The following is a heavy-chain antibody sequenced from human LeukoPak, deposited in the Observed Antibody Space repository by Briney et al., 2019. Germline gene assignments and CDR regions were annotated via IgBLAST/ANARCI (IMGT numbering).Heavy chain of an antibody. V-gene: IGHV3-7*03. J-gene: IGHJ3*02. CDR1: GFTFSRSW. Sequence: GGSLRLSCAASGFTFSRSWMHWVRQAPGKGLEWVANVAQHGSRKNYADSVKGLCTISRDNAKNSLFLEMSSMRADDTAAYFCARDVEVGTFDIWGQGTTVTVSS. CDR3: ARDVEVGTFDI. D-gene: IGHD2-15*01. CDR2: VAQHGSRK.